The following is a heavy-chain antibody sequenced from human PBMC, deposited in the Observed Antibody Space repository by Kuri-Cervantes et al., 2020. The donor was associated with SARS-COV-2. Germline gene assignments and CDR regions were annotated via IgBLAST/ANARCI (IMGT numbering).Heavy chain of an antibody. Sequence: GESLKISCAASGFTFSSYSMNWVRQAPGKGLEWVSYISSSSSTIYYADSVKGRFTISRDNAKNSLYLQMNSLRAEDTAVYYCARDAREASGYYYYYYMDVWGKGTTVTVSS. CDR2: ISSSSSTI. CDR3: ARDAREASGYYYYYYMDV. V-gene: IGHV3-48*01. D-gene: IGHD5-24*01. J-gene: IGHJ6*03. CDR1: GFTFSSYS.